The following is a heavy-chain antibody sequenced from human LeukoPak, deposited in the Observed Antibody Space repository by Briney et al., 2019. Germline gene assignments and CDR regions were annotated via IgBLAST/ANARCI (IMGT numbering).Heavy chain of an antibody. Sequence: GLEWMXIIYPGDSDTTYSPSFQGPFTISADKSINTAYLQWSSLKASDTAIYYCARTNDYGSGNFFDYWGQGTLVTVSS. J-gene: IGHJ4*02. V-gene: IGHV5-51*01. D-gene: IGHD3-10*01. CDR2: IYPGDSDT. CDR3: ARTNDYGSGNFFDY.